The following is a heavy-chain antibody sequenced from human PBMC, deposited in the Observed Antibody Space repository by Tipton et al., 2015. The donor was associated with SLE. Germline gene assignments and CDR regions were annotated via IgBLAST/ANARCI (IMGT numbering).Heavy chain of an antibody. D-gene: IGHD1-1*01. V-gene: IGHV4-31*03. J-gene: IGHJ4*02. CDR1: GGSISSGRYY. CDR2: IYYSGST. CDR3: ARGTWTSVPFAY. Sequence: TLSLTCTVSGGSISSGRYYWSWIRQHPGKGLEWIGHIYYSGSTYYNPSLKSRVTISVDTSKNQFSLKLSSVTAADTAVYYCARGTWTSVPFAYWSQGTLVTVSS.